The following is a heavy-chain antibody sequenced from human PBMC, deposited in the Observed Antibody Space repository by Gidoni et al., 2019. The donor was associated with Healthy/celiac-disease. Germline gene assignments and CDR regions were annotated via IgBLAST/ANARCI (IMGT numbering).Heavy chain of an antibody. CDR1: GFTFSSYG. Sequence: QVQLVESGGGVVQPGRSLRLSCAASGFTFSSYGMHWVRQAPGKGLEWVAVISYDGSNKYYADSVKGRFTISRDNSKNTLYLQMNSLRAEDTAVYYCAKDFVGATYYWGQGTLVTVSS. CDR3: AKDFVGATYY. J-gene: IGHJ4*02. CDR2: ISYDGSNK. D-gene: IGHD1-26*01. V-gene: IGHV3-30*18.